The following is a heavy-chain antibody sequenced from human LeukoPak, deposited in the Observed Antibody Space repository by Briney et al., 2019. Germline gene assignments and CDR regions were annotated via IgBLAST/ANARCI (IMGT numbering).Heavy chain of an antibody. V-gene: IGHV4-31*03. J-gene: IGHJ1*01. CDR2: IYYSGST. CDR1: GGSISSGTYY. CDR3: ARVEAAAATKGYFLH. Sequence: SETLSLTCSVSGGSISSGTYYWRWIRQHPGKGLEWIGYIYYSGSTFYNPSLKSRVTLSIDTSKNQFSLKLTSVTAADTAVYYGARVEAAAATKGYFLHWGQGTLVTVSS. D-gene: IGHD6-13*01.